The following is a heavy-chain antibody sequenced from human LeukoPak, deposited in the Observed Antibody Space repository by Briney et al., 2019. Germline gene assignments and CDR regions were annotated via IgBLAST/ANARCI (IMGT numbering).Heavy chain of an antibody. CDR2: IYYSGST. CDR1: GGSISSYY. V-gene: IGHV4-59*01. J-gene: IGHJ6*03. CDR3: ARVVEMATIWYYYYYMDV. D-gene: IGHD5-24*01. Sequence: SETLSLTCTVSGGSISSYYWSWIRQPPGKGLEWIGYIYYSGSTNYNPSLKSRVTISVDTSKNQFSLKLSSVTAADTAVYYCARVVEMATIWYYYYYMDVWGKGTTVTVSS.